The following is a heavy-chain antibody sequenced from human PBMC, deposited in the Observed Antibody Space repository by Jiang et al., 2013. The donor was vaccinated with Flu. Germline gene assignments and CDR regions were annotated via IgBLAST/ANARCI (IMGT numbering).Heavy chain of an antibody. Sequence: SLRISCKGSGYSFTSYWISWVRQMPGKGLEWMGRIDPSDSYTNYSPSFQGHVTISADKSISTAYLQWSSLKASDTAMYYCARHGESEKYCSGGSCYVDYWGQGTLVTVSS. CDR2: IDPSDSYT. J-gene: IGHJ4*02. V-gene: IGHV5-10-1*01. CDR1: GYSFTSYW. CDR3: ARHGESEKYCSGGSCYVDY. D-gene: IGHD2-15*01.